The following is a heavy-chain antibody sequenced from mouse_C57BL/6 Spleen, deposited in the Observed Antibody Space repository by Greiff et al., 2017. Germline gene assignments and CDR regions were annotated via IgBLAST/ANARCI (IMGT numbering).Heavy chain of an antibody. CDR2: INPNNGGT. Sequence: EVQLQQSGPELVKPGASVKISCKASGYTFTDYYMNWVKQSHGKSLEWIGDINPNNGGTSYNQKFKGKATLTVDKSSSTAYMELRSLTSEDSAVYYCARAREDYYAVDYWGQGTSVTVSS. CDR1: GYTFTDYY. CDR3: ARAREDYYAVDY. J-gene: IGHJ4*01. V-gene: IGHV1-26*01.